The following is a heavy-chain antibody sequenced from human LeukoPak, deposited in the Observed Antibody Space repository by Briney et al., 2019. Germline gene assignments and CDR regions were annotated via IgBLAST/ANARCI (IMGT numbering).Heavy chain of an antibody. J-gene: IGHJ6*03. V-gene: IGHV3-21*01. CDR2: ISSSSSYI. D-gene: IGHD3-3*01. CDR1: GFTFSSYS. Sequence: AGSLRLSCAASGFTFSSYSMNWFRQAPGKGLEWVSSISSSSSYIYYADSVKGRFAISRDNAKNLLYLQMNSPRAEGTAVYYCARSSILEWLPYYYYYMDVWGKGTTVTVSS. CDR3: ARSSILEWLPYYYYYMDV.